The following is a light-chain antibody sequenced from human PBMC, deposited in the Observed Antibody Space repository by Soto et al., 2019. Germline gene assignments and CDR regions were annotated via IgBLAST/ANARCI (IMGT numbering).Light chain of an antibody. Sequence: QSVLTQPASVSGSPGQSITISCTGTSSDVGGYNYVSWYQQHPGKAPKLMIYDVSNRPSGVSNRFSGSKSGNTASLTISGLQAEDAADYYCSSYTSSSTPWVFATGTKLTVL. V-gene: IGLV2-14*01. CDR2: DVS. J-gene: IGLJ1*01. CDR1: SSDVGGYNY. CDR3: SSYTSSSTPWV.